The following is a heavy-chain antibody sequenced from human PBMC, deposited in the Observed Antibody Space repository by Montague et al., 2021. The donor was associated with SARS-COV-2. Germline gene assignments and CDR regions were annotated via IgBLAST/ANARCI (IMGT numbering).Heavy chain of an antibody. Sequence: SLRLSCAASGFTFSSYWMSWVRQAPGKGLEWVANIKQDGSEKYYVDSVEGRFTISRDNAKNSLYLQMNSLRAEDTAVYYCARDGSYDFWSDPLGVYYYYMDVWGKGTTVTVSS. CDR2: IKQDGSEK. V-gene: IGHV3-7*05. D-gene: IGHD3-3*01. J-gene: IGHJ6*03. CDR1: GFTFSSYW. CDR3: ARDGSYDFWSDPLGVYYYYMDV.